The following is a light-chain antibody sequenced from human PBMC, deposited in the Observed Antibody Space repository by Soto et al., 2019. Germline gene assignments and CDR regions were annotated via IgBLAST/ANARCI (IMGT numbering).Light chain of an antibody. CDR3: QQYNSYSPLT. CDR1: QTISGW. V-gene: IGKV1-5*01. Sequence: DIQMTQSPSTLSASVGDTVTITCRASQTISGWLAWYQQRPGKAPNLLIFDASTLESGIPSRFSGSGSGTTSTLTISSLQPDDFATYYCQQYNSYSPLTFGGGTKVDIK. J-gene: IGKJ4*01. CDR2: DAS.